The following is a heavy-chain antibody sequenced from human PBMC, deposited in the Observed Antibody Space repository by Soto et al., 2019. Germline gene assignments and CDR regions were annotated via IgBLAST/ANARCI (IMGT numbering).Heavy chain of an antibody. CDR2: IYYSGST. CDR1: GGSISSYY. CDR3: ASFSDSPLYYFDY. D-gene: IGHD2-21*01. Sequence: QVQLQESGPGLVKPSETLSLTCTVSGGSISSYYWSWIRQPPGKGLEWIGYIYYSGSTNYNPSLKSRVTISVDASKNQFSLKLSSVTAADTAVYYCASFSDSPLYYFDYWGQGTLVTVSS. J-gene: IGHJ4*02. V-gene: IGHV4-59*01.